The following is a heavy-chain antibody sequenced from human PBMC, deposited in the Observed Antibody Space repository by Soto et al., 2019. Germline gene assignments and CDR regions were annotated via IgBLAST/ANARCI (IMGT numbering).Heavy chain of an antibody. CDR1: GGSISSYY. J-gene: IGHJ4*02. Sequence: SETLSLTCTVSGGSISSYYWSWIRQPPGKGLEWIGYIYYSGSTNYNPSLKSRVTISVDTSKNQFSLKLSSVTAADTAVYYCARLLYYDIYTFEYWGQGTLVTVSS. D-gene: IGHD3-9*01. CDR2: IYYSGST. CDR3: ARLLYYDIYTFEY. V-gene: IGHV4-59*08.